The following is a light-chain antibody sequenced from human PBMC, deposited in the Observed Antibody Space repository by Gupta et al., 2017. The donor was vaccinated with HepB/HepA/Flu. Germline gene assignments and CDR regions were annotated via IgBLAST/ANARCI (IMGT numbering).Light chain of an antibody. Sequence: DIVMTQSPDSLAVSLGERATINCKSSQSVWDSSNGFNYFAWYQQKPGQPPKLLIFWAPARDYGVPDRFSGSGSGTDFTLTISSVQAEDVAVYYCQQEDSTPFTFGQGTKVDIK. J-gene: IGKJ3*01. CDR1: QSVWDSSNGFNY. CDR2: WAP. V-gene: IGKV4-1*01. CDR3: QQEDSTPFT.